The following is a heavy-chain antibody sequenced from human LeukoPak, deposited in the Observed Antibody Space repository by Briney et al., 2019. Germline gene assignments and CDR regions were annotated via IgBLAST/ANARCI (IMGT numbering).Heavy chain of an antibody. Sequence: SEPLSLTCTVSGGSVTGYYWTWIRQPPGKGLEWIGYIYYSGDTNYNPSLKSRVTISVDTSKNQFSLKLSSVTAADTALYYCARGLPEYSGGDDAFDIWGQGTVVIVS. D-gene: IGHD2-21*01. CDR3: ARGLPEYSGGDDAFDI. CDR2: IYYSGDT. CDR1: GGSVTGYY. J-gene: IGHJ3*02. V-gene: IGHV4-59*02.